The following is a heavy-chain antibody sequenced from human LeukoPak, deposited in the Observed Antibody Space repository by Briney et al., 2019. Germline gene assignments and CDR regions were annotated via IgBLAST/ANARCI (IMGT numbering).Heavy chain of an antibody. CDR3: ARGYNFIYYFDY. Sequence: SETLSLTCTVSGGSIGGYYWSWIRQPPGKELEWIGYVYYTGSTNYNPSLKSRVTISVDTSKNQFSLKLRSVTAADTAIYYCARGYNFIYYFDYWGQGSLATVSS. CDR1: GGSIGGYY. J-gene: IGHJ4*02. D-gene: IGHD5-12*01. CDR2: VYYTGST. V-gene: IGHV4-59*01.